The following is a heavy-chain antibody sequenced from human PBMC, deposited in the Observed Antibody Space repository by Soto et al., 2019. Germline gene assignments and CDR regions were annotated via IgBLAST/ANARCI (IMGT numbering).Heavy chain of an antibody. Sequence: GESLKISCKGSGYSFAGYWITWVRQKPGKGLEWMGRIDPSDSQTYYSPSFRGQVTISADKPISTAYLQWSSLKASDTAMYYCARHATGGVAVAVSYYYYGMDVWGQGTTVTVSS. D-gene: IGHD6-19*01. J-gene: IGHJ6*02. V-gene: IGHV5-10-1*04. CDR3: ARHATGGVAVAVSYYYYGMDV. CDR2: IDPSDSQT. CDR1: GYSFAGYW.